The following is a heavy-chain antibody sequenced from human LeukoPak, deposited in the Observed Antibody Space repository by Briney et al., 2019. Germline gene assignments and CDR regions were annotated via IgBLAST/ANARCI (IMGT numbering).Heavy chain of an antibody. CDR3: ARVYGDYGFDYFDY. D-gene: IGHD4-17*01. J-gene: IGHJ4*02. CDR2: INPNSGGT. V-gene: IGHV1-2*02. Sequence: ASVKVSCKASGYTFTGYYMHWVRQAPGQGLEWMGWINPNSGGTNYAQKFQGRVTMTRDTSLSTAYMELSRLRSDDTAVYYCARVYGDYGFDYFDYWGQGTLVTVSS. CDR1: GYTFTGYY.